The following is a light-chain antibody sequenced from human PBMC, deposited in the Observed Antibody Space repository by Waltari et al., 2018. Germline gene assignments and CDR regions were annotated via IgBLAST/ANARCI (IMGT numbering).Light chain of an antibody. Sequence: QSALTQPASVSGSPGQSINISCTGTTSAAVTYNLVSWYQHHPDKAPKLMIYEGTKRPSGVSNRFSASKSGNTASLTISGLQAEDEADYYCCSYAGNNIWMFGGGTKLTVL. CDR3: CSYAGNNIWM. CDR1: TSAAVTYNL. V-gene: IGLV2-23*01. J-gene: IGLJ3*02. CDR2: EGT.